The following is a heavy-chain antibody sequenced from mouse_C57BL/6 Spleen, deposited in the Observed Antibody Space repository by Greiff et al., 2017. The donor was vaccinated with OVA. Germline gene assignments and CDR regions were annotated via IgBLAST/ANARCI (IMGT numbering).Heavy chain of an antibody. Sequence: EVKLVESGGGLVKPGGSLKLSCAASGFTFSDYGMHWVRQAPEKGLEWVAYISSGSSTIYYADTVKGRFTISRDNAKNTLFLQMTSLRSEDTAMYYCVGGLQHWYFDVWGTGTTVTVSS. D-gene: IGHD2-4*01. CDR3: VGGLQHWYFDV. V-gene: IGHV5-17*01. CDR1: GFTFSDYG. CDR2: ISSGSSTI. J-gene: IGHJ1*03.